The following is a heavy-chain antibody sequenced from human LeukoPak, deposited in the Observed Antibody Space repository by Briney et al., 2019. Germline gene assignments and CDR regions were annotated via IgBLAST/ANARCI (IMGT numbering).Heavy chain of an antibody. D-gene: IGHD1-26*01. CDR1: GYSISSGYY. V-gene: IGHV4-38-2*02. CDR3: ARDLRGVGTTNY. J-gene: IGHJ4*02. Sequence: NTSETLSLTCTVSGYSISSGYYWGWIRQPPGKGLEWIGSIFHSGNTYYNPSLKSRVTISVDTSKNQFSLKLSSVTAADTAVYYCARDLRGVGTTNYWGQGTLVTVSS. CDR2: IFHSGNT.